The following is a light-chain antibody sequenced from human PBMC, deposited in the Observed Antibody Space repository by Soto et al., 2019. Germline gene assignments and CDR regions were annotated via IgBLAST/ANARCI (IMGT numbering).Light chain of an antibody. CDR3: QQGYTSAIT. CDR1: QSIGKH. Sequence: DIQMTQSPSSLSASVGDTVTITCRASQSIGKHLNWYQQKPGEAPKFLIYASSSLQSGVPSRFSGSGSGTDFTRTINSLQPEDFATYYCQQGYTSAITFGQGTRLEIK. V-gene: IGKV1-39*01. CDR2: ASS. J-gene: IGKJ5*01.